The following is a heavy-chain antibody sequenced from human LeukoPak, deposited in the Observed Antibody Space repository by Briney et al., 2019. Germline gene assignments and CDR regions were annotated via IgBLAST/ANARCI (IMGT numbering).Heavy chain of an antibody. Sequence: GGSLRLSCAASGFTFSSYAMSWVRQPPGKGLEWVSAISGSGGSTYYAASVKGRFTISRDNSKNTLYLQMNSLRAEDTAVYYCAKSPELVGTNAFDIWGQGTMVTVSS. CDR1: GFTFSSYA. CDR2: ISGSGGST. D-gene: IGHD2-15*01. CDR3: AKSPELVGTNAFDI. V-gene: IGHV3-23*01. J-gene: IGHJ3*02.